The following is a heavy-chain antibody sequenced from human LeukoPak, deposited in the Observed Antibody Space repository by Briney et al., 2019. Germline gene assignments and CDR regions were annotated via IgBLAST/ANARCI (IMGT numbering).Heavy chain of an antibody. Sequence: GESLKISCQGSGYSFATYWIGWVRQVPGKGLEWMGIIYPDDSKTKYSPSFQGQVTISTDKSITTAYLQWNRLRASDTAIYYCARQKWEQQGRDYYFNGLDVWGPGTTVIVSS. J-gene: IGHJ6*02. CDR1: GYSFATYW. CDR3: ARQKWEQQGRDYYFNGLDV. D-gene: IGHD1/OR15-1a*01. CDR2: IYPDDSKT. V-gene: IGHV5-51*01.